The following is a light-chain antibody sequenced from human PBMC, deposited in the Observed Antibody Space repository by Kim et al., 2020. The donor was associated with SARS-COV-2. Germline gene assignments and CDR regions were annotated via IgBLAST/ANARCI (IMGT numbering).Light chain of an antibody. CDR2: QDS. V-gene: IGLV3-1*01. CDR1: KLGDRY. CDR3: QAWDSSTGV. Sequence: VSPGQPASLTCSGDKLGDRYACWYQQKPGQSPVLVIYQDSKRPSGIPERFSGSNSGNTATLSISGTQTMDEADYFCQAWDSSTGVFGGGTQLTVL. J-gene: IGLJ3*02.